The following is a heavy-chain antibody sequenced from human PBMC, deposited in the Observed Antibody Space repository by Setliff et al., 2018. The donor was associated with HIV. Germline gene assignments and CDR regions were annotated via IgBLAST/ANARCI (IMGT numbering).Heavy chain of an antibody. V-gene: IGHV1-69*10. CDR3: AGPRGDEAFDV. Sequence: ASVKVSCKASGGTSSTHAIDWVRQAPGQGLEWMGQIISILDITTYAQSLQGRVTITADESTSTFYMELSSLRSDDTAVYYCAGPRGDEAFDVWGQGTMVTVSS. CDR2: IISILDIT. J-gene: IGHJ3*01. CDR1: GGTSSTHA.